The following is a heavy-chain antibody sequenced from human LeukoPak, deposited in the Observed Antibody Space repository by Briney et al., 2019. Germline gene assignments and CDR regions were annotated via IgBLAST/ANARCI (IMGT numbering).Heavy chain of an antibody. CDR1: GFTFSSYG. CDR2: IWYDGSNK. D-gene: IGHD2-21*02. Sequence: GRSPRLSCAASGFTFSSYGMHWVRQAPGKGLEWVAVIWYDGSNKYYADSVKGRFTISRDNSKNTLYLQMNSLRAEDTAVYYCARVDCGGDCSDFDYWGQGTLVTVSS. J-gene: IGHJ4*02. V-gene: IGHV3-33*01. CDR3: ARVDCGGDCSDFDY.